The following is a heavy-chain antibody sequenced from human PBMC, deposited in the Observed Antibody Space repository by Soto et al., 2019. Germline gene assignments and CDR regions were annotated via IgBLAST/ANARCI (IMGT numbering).Heavy chain of an antibody. D-gene: IGHD5-12*01. CDR2: ISYDGSNK. Sequence: QAGGSLRLSCAASGFTFSSYAMHWGREAPGKGLEWVAVISYDGSNKYYADSVKGRFTISRDNSKNTLYLQMNSLRAEDTAVYYCARDQRWLQLRRFDYWGQGTLVTVSS. V-gene: IGHV3-30-3*01. J-gene: IGHJ4*02. CDR1: GFTFSSYA. CDR3: ARDQRWLQLRRFDY.